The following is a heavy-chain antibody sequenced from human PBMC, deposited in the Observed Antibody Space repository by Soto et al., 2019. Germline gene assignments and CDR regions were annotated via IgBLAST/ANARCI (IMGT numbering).Heavy chain of an antibody. Sequence: SVKVSCKASGGTFSSYAISWVRQAPGQGLEWMGGIIPIFGTANYAQKFQGRVTITADKSTSTAYMELSSLRSEDTAVYYCASGAIFGVVNPYYYGMDVWGQGTTVTVSS. D-gene: IGHD3-3*01. V-gene: IGHV1-69*06. CDR2: IIPIFGTA. CDR1: GGTFSSYA. CDR3: ASGAIFGVVNPYYYGMDV. J-gene: IGHJ6*02.